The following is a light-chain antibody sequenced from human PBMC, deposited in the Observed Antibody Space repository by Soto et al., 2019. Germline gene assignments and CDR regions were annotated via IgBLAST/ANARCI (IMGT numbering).Light chain of an antibody. CDR2: DAA. CDR1: RSVSDF. J-gene: IGKJ3*01. CDR3: QQRYNWPPLT. V-gene: IGKV3-11*01. Sequence: EIVLTQSPATLSLSPGERATLSCRASRSVSDFLAWYQQKPGQPPRLLIYDAAHRATGVPARFSGNGSGTDFTLTISNLEPEDFAIYFCQQRYNWPPLTCGPGTKLDVK.